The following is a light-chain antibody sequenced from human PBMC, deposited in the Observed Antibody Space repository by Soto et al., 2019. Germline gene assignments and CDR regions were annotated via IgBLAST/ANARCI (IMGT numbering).Light chain of an antibody. Sequence: NFMLTQPHSVSESPGKTVIISCTRNSGSIGSNYVQWYQQRPGSVPITVIYEDDQRPSGVPARFSGSIDSSSNSSSLTIWGLENEDDDDYYCQSYDSGYQVFGGGTKLTVL. CDR1: SGSIGSNY. CDR3: QSYDSGYQV. V-gene: IGLV6-57*04. J-gene: IGLJ3*02. CDR2: EDD.